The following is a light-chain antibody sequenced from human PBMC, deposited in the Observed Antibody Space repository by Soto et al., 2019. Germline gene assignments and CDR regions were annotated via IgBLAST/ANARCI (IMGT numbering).Light chain of an antibody. J-gene: IGKJ4*01. CDR2: GAS. Sequence: DIVMTQSPATLSVAPVERVTFSCRASQGVSRKLAWYQHKPGQAPRLLISGASTGATGIPARFSGSGSGTEFTLTISRLEPEDFAVYYCQQYGSAPFTFGGGTKVDI. CDR1: QGVSRK. CDR3: QQYGSAPFT. V-gene: IGKV3-15*01.